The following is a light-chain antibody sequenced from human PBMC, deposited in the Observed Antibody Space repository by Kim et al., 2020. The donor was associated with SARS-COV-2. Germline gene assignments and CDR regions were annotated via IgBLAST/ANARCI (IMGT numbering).Light chain of an antibody. CDR2: KVS. Sequence: PASLSCRSSQSHVYSDGNTYLNWFHQRPDKSPRRLIYKVSNRDSGVPDRFSGSGSGTDFTLQVSRVEAEDVGVYYCMQGTHWPFTFGPGTKVDIK. CDR1: QSHVYSDGNTY. V-gene: IGKV2-30*01. CDR3: MQGTHWPFT. J-gene: IGKJ3*01.